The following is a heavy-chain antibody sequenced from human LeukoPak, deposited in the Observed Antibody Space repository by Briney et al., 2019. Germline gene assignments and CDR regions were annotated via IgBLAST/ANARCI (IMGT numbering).Heavy chain of an antibody. CDR3: ARDGGKTTMGTDWFDP. V-gene: IGHV1-69*13. Sequence: GASVKVSCKASGGTFSSYAINWVRQAPGQGLKWMGGIIPIFGTANYAQKFQGRVTITADEFTSTVYMELYSLTSEDTAVYYCARDGGKTTMGTDWFDPWGQGTLVTVSS. CDR1: GGTFSSYA. CDR2: IIPIFGTA. D-gene: IGHD3-10*01. J-gene: IGHJ5*02.